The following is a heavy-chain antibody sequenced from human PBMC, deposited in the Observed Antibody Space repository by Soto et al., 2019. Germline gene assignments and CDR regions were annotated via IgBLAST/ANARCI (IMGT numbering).Heavy chain of an antibody. Sequence: PSETLSLTCTVSGGSISSYYWSWIRQPPGKGLEWIGYIYYSGSTNYNPSLKSRVTISVDTSKNQFSLKLSSVTAAGTAVYYCARFMYCSGGSCYFAFDIWGQGTMVTVSS. V-gene: IGHV4-59*08. D-gene: IGHD2-15*01. CDR3: ARFMYCSGGSCYFAFDI. J-gene: IGHJ3*02. CDR1: GGSISSYY. CDR2: IYYSGST.